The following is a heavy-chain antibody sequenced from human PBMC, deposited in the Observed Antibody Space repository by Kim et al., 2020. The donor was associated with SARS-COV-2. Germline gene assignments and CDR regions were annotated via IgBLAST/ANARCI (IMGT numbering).Heavy chain of an antibody. J-gene: IGHJ6*02. D-gene: IGHD3-3*01. Sequence: ADSVKGRFTITRDNSKSTLYLQMSRLRAEDTAVYYCASDYLFLEWLFGGMDVWGQGATVTVSS. CDR3: ASDYLFLEWLFGGMDV. V-gene: IGHV3-33*01.